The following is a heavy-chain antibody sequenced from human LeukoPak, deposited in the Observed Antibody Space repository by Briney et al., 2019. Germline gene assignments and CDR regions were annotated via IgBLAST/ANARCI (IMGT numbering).Heavy chain of an antibody. CDR2: ISGSGGST. D-gene: IGHD3-22*01. CDR1: GFTFSSYS. CDR3: ARDTWDSSGSEYYFDY. J-gene: IGHJ4*02. V-gene: IGHV3-23*01. Sequence: PGGSLRLSCAASGFTFSSYSMSWARQAPGKGLEWVSGISGSGGSTDYADSVKGRFTISRDNSKNTLYLQMNSLRAEDTAVYYCARDTWDSSGSEYYFDYWGQGTLVTVSS.